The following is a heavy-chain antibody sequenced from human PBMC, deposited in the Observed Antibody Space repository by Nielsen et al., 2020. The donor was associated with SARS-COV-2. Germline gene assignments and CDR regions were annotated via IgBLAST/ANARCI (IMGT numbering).Heavy chain of an antibody. Sequence: GGSLRLSCAASGFTFSSYWMSWVCQAPGKGLEWVANIKQDGSEKYYVDSVKGRFTISRDNAKNSLYLQMNSLRAEDTAVYYCARENYDFWSGYYPRYYYYMDVWGKGTTVTVSS. D-gene: IGHD3-3*01. CDR1: GFTFSSYW. J-gene: IGHJ6*03. V-gene: IGHV3-7*03. CDR2: IKQDGSEK. CDR3: ARENYDFWSGYYPRYYYYMDV.